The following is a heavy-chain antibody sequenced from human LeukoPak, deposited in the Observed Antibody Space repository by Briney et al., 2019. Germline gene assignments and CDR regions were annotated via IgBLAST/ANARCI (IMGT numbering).Heavy chain of an antibody. CDR1: GYTFTGYY. Sequence: ASVKVSCKASGYTFTGYYMHWVRQAPGQGLEWMGWINPNSGGTNYAQKFQGRVTMTRDTSISTAYMELRSLRSDDTAVYYCASIAVADSNWFDPWGQGTLVTVSS. CDR3: ASIAVADSNWFDP. CDR2: INPNSGGT. V-gene: IGHV1-2*02. D-gene: IGHD6-19*01. J-gene: IGHJ5*02.